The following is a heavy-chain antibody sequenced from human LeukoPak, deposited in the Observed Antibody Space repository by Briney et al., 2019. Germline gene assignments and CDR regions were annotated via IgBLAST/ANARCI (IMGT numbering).Heavy chain of an antibody. CDR3: AREMATNHYFDY. CDR2: IYSGGST. V-gene: IGHV3-66*01. CDR1: GFTVSSNY. J-gene: IGHJ4*02. Sequence: GGSLRLSCAASGFTVSSNYMSWVRQAPGKGLEWVSVIYSGGSTYYADSAKGGFTISRDNSKNTLYLQMNSLRAEDTAVYYCAREMATNHYFDYWGQGTLVTVSS. D-gene: IGHD5-24*01.